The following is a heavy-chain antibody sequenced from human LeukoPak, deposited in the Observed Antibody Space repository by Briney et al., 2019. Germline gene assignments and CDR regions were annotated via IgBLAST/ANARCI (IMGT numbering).Heavy chain of an antibody. CDR2: ISSSGRTI. CDR1: GFTFSSYE. Sequence: GGSLTLSCLGSGFTFSSYEMNWVRHAPGQGREGVSYISSSGRTIYYADSGKGRFTIARDNAQNSQYLQLTSLRAEDTAVYYCARDPGNQQPHRDGDLDYWGQGTLVTVSS. J-gene: IGHJ4*02. D-gene: IGHD6-13*01. V-gene: IGHV3-48*03. CDR3: ARDPGNQQPHRDGDLDY.